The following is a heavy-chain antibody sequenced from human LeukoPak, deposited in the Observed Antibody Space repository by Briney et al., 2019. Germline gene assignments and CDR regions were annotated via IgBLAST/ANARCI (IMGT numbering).Heavy chain of an antibody. Sequence: ASVKVSCKASGYTFTGYYMHWVREAPGQGLEWMGWINPNSGGTNYAQKFQGRVTMTRDTSISTDYMERSRLRSDDTAVYYCAVGTRPYCSGGSCYLDYWGQGTLVTVSS. J-gene: IGHJ4*02. CDR2: INPNSGGT. CDR1: GYTFTGYY. CDR3: AVGTRPYCSGGSCYLDY. V-gene: IGHV1-2*02. D-gene: IGHD2-15*01.